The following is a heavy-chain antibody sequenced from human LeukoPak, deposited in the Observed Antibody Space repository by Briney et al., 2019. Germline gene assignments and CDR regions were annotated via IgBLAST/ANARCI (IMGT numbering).Heavy chain of an antibody. CDR1: GFTFSSYSMN. CDR2: IYYSGST. Sequence: GSLRLSCAASGFTFSSYSMNWVRQAPGKGLEWIGSIYYSGSTNYNPTLKSRVTISADTSKNQFSLKLSSVTAADTAVYYCARRAYSSGAHWGQGTLVTVSS. J-gene: IGHJ4*02. V-gene: IGHV4-59*08. D-gene: IGHD6-19*01. CDR3: ARRAYSSGAH.